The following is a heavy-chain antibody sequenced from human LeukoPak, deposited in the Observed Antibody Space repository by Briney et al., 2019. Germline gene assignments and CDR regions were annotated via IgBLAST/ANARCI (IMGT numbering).Heavy chain of an antibody. Sequence: SETLSLTCTVSGGSISGYYWTWIRQPPGKGLEWIGYRYYSGSTTYNPSLKSRVTISVDTSKSQFSLKLISVTAADTAIYYCARVSGVFETYWGQGTLVTVSS. D-gene: IGHD3-10*01. J-gene: IGHJ1*01. CDR1: GGSISGYY. CDR2: RYYSGST. V-gene: IGHV4-59*12. CDR3: ARVSGVFETY.